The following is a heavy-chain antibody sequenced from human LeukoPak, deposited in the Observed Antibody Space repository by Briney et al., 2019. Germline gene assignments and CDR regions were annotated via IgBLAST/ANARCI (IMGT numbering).Heavy chain of an antibody. V-gene: IGHV3-11*04. D-gene: IGHD3-16*01. CDR2: ISSSGSTI. Sequence: GGPLRLSCTACGFTFSDYYMSWIRQAPGKGLEWVSYISSSGSTIYYADSVKGRFTISRDNAKNSLYLQMNSLRAEDTAVYYCARTDGGIPLYYFDYWGQGTLVTVSS. CDR1: GFTFSDYY. J-gene: IGHJ4*02. CDR3: ARTDGGIPLYYFDY.